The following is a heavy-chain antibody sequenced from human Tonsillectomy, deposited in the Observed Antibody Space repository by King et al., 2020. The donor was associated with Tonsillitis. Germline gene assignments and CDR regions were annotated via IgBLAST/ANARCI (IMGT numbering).Heavy chain of an antibody. CDR3: ARLPTGYPNWFDP. CDR2: FPSNGTA. J-gene: IGHJ5*02. V-gene: IGHV4-39*01. Sequence: QLQESGPGLVKPSETLSLTCTVSGGSITISTYSWGWLRQPPGKRLEWMATFPSNGTAYYPPTLKSRATISLDTSSNQFALKLTSVTATDTAHYYCARLPTGYPNWFDPWGQGTLVTVSS. D-gene: IGHD3-9*01. CDR1: GGSITISTYS.